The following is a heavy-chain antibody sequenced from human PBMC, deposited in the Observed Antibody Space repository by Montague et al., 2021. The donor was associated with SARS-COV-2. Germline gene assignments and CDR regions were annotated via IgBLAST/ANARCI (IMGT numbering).Heavy chain of an antibody. CDR2: SSHSGST. J-gene: IGHJ6*02. D-gene: IGHD2-2*02. V-gene: IGHV4-34*01. Sequence: SETLSLTCAVYGGSFSGYYWSWIRQPPGKGLEWIWESSHSGSTDYNSSLKRRVTISIDTSKNQFSLKLSSVTAAATAVYYCARFPYRVLYNLSYYGMDVWGQGTTVTVSS. CDR1: GGSFSGYY. CDR3: ARFPYRVLYNLSYYGMDV.